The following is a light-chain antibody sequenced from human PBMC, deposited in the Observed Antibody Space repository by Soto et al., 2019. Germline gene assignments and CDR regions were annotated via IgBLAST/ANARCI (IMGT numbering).Light chain of an antibody. CDR3: QQTYIIPCA. Sequence: DMQMTQSPSSLSASVGDRVTITCRPSQTIDHYLNWYQHKPGKAPKLLIYGASTLQSGVSSRFTGSASGTDFTLTIDNLQAADFATYYCQQTYIIPCAFGQGTKLDI. J-gene: IGKJ2*02. CDR2: GAS. V-gene: IGKV1-39*01. CDR1: QTIDHY.